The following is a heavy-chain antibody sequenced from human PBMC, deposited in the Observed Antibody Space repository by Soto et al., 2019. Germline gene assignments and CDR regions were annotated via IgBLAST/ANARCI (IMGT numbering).Heavy chain of an antibody. D-gene: IGHD3-16*02. CDR2: IKSKTDGGTT. J-gene: IGHJ4*02. Sequence: EVQLVESGGGLVKPGGSLRLSCAASGFTFSNAWMNWVRQAPGKGLEWVGRIKSKTDGGTTDYAAPVKGRFTISRDDSKNTLYLQMNSLKTEDTAVYYCTTDLYDYVWGSYRYSVLWGQGTLVTVSS. V-gene: IGHV3-15*07. CDR3: TTDLYDYVWGSYRYSVL. CDR1: GFTFSNAW.